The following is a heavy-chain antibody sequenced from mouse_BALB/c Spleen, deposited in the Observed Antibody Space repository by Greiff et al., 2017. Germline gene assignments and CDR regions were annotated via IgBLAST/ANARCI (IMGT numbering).Heavy chain of an antibody. CDR1: GFTFSNYW. J-gene: IGHJ3*01. Sequence: EVHLVESGGGLVQPGGSMKLSCVASGFTFSNYWMNWVRQSPEKGLEWVAEIRLKSNNYATHYAESVKGRFTISRDDSKSSVYLQMNNLRAEDTGIYYCTVHYYAWFAYWGQGTLVTVSA. D-gene: IGHD1-2*01. V-gene: IGHV6-6*02. CDR2: IRLKSNNYAT. CDR3: TVHYYAWFAY.